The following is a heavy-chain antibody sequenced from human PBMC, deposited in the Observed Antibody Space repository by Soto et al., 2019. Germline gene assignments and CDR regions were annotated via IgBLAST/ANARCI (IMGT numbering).Heavy chain of an antibody. CDR2: ITASGYSA. CDR1: GLAFSNYA. CDR3: AKGDLLWDPFDF. D-gene: IGHD3-16*01. Sequence: GGSLRLSCAASGLAFSNYAMTWVRQAPGKGLEWVSIITASGYSAYYGGAVKGRFTTSRDNSRSTLHLQMNGLRADDTAVYYCAKGDLLWDPFDFWGQGTLVTVS. V-gene: IGHV3-23*01. J-gene: IGHJ4*02.